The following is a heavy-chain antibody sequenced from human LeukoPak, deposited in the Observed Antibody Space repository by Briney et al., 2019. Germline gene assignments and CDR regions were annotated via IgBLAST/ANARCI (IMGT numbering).Heavy chain of an antibody. Sequence: ASVKVSCKASGYTFTSYYMHWVRQAPGQGLEWMGIINPSGGSTSYAQKFQGRVTMTRDMSTSTVYMELSSLRSEDTAVYYCARGYYDSSGYYSSFDYWGQGTLVTVSS. V-gene: IGHV1-46*01. CDR1: GYTFTSYY. CDR2: INPSGGST. J-gene: IGHJ4*02. D-gene: IGHD3-22*01. CDR3: ARGYYDSSGYYSSFDY.